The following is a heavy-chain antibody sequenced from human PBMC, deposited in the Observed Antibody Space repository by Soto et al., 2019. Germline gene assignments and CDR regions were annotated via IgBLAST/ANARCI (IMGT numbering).Heavy chain of an antibody. V-gene: IGHV3-53*04. CDR2: LHSGGDT. Sequence: EVQLVESGGGLVQPGGSLRLSCVASGIPVSSNYMTWVRQAPGKGLEWVSVLHSGGDTYYANSVKGRFTISRHDSTNTLFLQMTSLTAEDAAVYYCAGGVPFYYASRMDVWGQGATVTVSS. J-gene: IGHJ6*02. CDR1: GIPVSSNY. CDR3: AGGVPFYYASRMDV. D-gene: IGHD3-10*01.